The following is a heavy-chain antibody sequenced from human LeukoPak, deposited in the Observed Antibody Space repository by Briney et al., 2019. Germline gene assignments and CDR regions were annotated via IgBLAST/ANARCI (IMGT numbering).Heavy chain of an antibody. Sequence: SETLSLTCAVYGGSFSGYYWSWIRQPPGKGLEWIGEINHSGSTNYNPSLKSRVTISVDTSKNQFSLKLSSVTAADTAVYYCARGNRYCSSTSCYPNRYFGYWGQGTLVTVPS. J-gene: IGHJ4*02. CDR2: INHSGST. CDR3: ARGNRYCSSTSCYPNRYFGY. V-gene: IGHV4-34*01. CDR1: GGSFSGYY. D-gene: IGHD2-2*01.